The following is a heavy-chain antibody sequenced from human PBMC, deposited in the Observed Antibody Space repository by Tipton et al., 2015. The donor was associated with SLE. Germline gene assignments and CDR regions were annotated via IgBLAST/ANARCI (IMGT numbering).Heavy chain of an antibody. Sequence: GLVKPSETLSLTCSVSGGSISSYDWSWIRQPAGKGLEWIGRINSSGSTNYNSSLKSRVTMSVDRSKRQFSLNLSSVTAADTAVYYCARGRTSLLWGQGTLVTVSS. D-gene: IGHD1-26*01. CDR3: ARGRTSLL. CDR1: GGSISSYD. V-gene: IGHV4-4*07. J-gene: IGHJ4*02. CDR2: INSSGST.